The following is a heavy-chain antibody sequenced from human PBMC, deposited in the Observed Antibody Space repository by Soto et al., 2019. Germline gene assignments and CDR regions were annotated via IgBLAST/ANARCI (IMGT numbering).Heavy chain of an antibody. CDR1: GGSISSGDYY. Sequence: SETLSLTCTVSGGSISSGDYYWSWIRQPPGKGLEWIGYIYYSGSTYYNPSLKSRVTISVDTSKNQFSLNLISVTAADSAVYYGARGPFYSSLGYWGQGTLVTVSS. V-gene: IGHV4-30-4*01. CDR3: ARGPFYSSLGY. D-gene: IGHD4-4*01. J-gene: IGHJ4*02. CDR2: IYYSGST.